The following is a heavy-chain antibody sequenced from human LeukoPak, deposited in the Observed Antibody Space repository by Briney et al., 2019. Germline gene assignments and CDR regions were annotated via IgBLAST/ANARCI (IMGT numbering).Heavy chain of an antibody. V-gene: IGHV1-18*01. D-gene: IGHD3-22*01. Sequence: ASVKVSCKASGYTFTSYGISWVRQAPGQGLEWMGWISAYNGNTNYAQKLQGRVTMTTDTSTSTAYMELRSLRSDDTAVYYCAREPYYYDSSGYSDPNWFDPWGQGTLVTVSS. CDR1: GYTFTSYG. J-gene: IGHJ5*02. CDR3: AREPYYYDSSGYSDPNWFDP. CDR2: ISAYNGNT.